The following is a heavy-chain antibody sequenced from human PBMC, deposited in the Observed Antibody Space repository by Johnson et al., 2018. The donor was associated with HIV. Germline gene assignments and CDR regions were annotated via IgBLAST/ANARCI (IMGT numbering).Heavy chain of an antibody. CDR3: ARGRPWGWELRRDAFDI. V-gene: IGHV3-53*01. CDR2: IYSGGSP. CDR1: GFTVSSNY. Sequence: VQLVESGGGLIQPGGSLRLSCAASGFTVSSNYMSWVRQAPGKGLEWVSVIYSGGSPYYADSVQGRFPISRDNFKNTLYLQMNSLRAEDTAVYYCARGRPWGWELRRDAFDIWGQGTMVTVSS. D-gene: IGHD1-26*01. J-gene: IGHJ3*02.